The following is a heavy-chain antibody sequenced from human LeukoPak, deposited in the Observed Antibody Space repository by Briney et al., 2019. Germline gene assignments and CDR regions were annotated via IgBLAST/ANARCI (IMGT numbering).Heavy chain of an antibody. V-gene: IGHV4-59*01. CDR1: GGSFSGYY. D-gene: IGHD3-10*01. CDR2: IYYSGST. CDR3: ARGVVRGVTLYYYYGMDV. J-gene: IGHJ6*02. Sequence: SETLSLTCAVYGGSFSGYYWSWIRQPPGKGLEWIGYIYYSGSTNYNPSLKSRVTISVDTSKNQFSLKLSSVTAADTAVYYCARGVVRGVTLYYYYGMDVWGQGTTVTVSS.